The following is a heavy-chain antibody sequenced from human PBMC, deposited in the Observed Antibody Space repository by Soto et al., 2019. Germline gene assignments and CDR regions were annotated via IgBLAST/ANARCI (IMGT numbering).Heavy chain of an antibody. CDR2: VSSSGSYK. CDR1: GFTFSSYE. V-gene: IGHV3-48*03. Sequence: GGSLRLSCAASGFTFSSYEMNWVRQAPGKGLEWISYVSSSGSYKYNADSVKGRFTISRDNAKNSLYLQMESLRAEDTAVYYCAGRGRGFSGYDSAFDSWGQGALVTVSS. J-gene: IGHJ4*02. CDR3: AGRGRGFSGYDSAFDS. D-gene: IGHD5-12*01.